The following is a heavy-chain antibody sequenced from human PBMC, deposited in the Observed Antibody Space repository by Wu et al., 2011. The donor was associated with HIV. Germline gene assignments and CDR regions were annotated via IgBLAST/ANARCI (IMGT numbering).Heavy chain of an antibody. CDR2: INPNSGGT. Sequence: QVQLVQSGAEVKKPGASVKVSCKASGYTFTGYYMHWVRQAPGQGLEWMGWINPNSGGTNYAQKFQDRVTMTTDTSTSTAYMELRSLRSDDTAVYYCARDGSSAQLDLYYNHMDVVGQRDHGHRLL. CDR1: GYTFTGYY. D-gene: IGHD6-6*01. V-gene: IGHV1-2*02. CDR3: ARDGSSAQLDLYYNHMDV. J-gene: IGHJ6*03.